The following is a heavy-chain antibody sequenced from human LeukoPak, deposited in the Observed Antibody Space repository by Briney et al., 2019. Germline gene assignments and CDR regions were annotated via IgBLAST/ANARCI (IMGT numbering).Heavy chain of an antibody. CDR3: ARVYGGNFDWFDP. J-gene: IGHJ5*02. CDR2: MSDSGST. D-gene: IGHD4-23*01. V-gene: IGHV4-59*01. CDR1: GGSISSYY. Sequence: SETLSLTCTVSGGSISSYYWSWIRQPPGKGLEWIGYMSDSGSTSYNPSLKSRVTISADTSKNQISLKLSSVTAADTAVYYCARVYGGNFDWFDPWGQGTLVTVSS.